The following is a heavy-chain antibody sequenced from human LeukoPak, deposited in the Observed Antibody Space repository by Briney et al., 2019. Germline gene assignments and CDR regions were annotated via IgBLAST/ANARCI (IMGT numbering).Heavy chain of an antibody. Sequence: PSETLSLTCAVDGGSFSGYYWSWIRQPPGKGLEWIGEINHSGSTNYNPSLKSRVTISVDTSKNQFSLKLSSVTAADTAVYYCARGNDFWSGYRDFDYWGQGTLVTVSS. V-gene: IGHV4-34*01. CDR3: ARGNDFWSGYRDFDY. CDR2: INHSGST. J-gene: IGHJ4*02. CDR1: GGSFSGYY. D-gene: IGHD3-3*01.